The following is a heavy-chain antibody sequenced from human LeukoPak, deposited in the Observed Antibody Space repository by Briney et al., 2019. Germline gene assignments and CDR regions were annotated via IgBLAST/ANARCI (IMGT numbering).Heavy chain of an antibody. J-gene: IGHJ4*02. D-gene: IGHD6-13*01. V-gene: IGHV3-30-3*01. CDR1: GFTFSSYA. Sequence: PGGSLRLSCAASGFTFSSYAMHWVRQAPGKGLEWVAVISYDGSNKYYADSVKGRFTISRDNSKNTLYLQMNSLRAEDTAVYYCARDPGEQQLKQDYWGQGTLVTVSS. CDR3: ARDPGEQQLKQDY. CDR2: ISYDGSNK.